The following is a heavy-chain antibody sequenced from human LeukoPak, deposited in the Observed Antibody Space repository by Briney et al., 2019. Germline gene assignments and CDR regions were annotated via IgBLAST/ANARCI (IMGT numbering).Heavy chain of an antibody. J-gene: IGHJ4*02. D-gene: IGHD4-11*01. CDR1: GGSVSSGSYY. CDR3: ARDDPDSNYMDY. Sequence: SETLSLTCTVSGGSVSSGSYYWSWIRQPPGKGLEWIGYIYYSGSTNYNPSLKSRVTISVDTSKNQFSLKLSSVTAADTAVYYCARDDPDSNYMDYWGQGTLVTVSS. CDR2: IYYSGST. V-gene: IGHV4-61*01.